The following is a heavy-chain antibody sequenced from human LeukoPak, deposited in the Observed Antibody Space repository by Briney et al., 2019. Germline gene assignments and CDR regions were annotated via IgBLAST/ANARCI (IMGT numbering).Heavy chain of an antibody. D-gene: IGHD6-13*01. V-gene: IGHV4-34*01. CDR3: ANFWSSIAAAGLPQIGYFQH. J-gene: IGHJ1*01. Sequence: SETLSLTCAVYGGSFSGYYWSWIRQPPGKGLEWIGEINHSGSTNYNPSLKSRVTISVDTSKNQFSLKLSSVTAADTAVYYCANFWSSIAAAGLPQIGYFQHWGQGTLVTVSS. CDR1: GGSFSGYY. CDR2: INHSGST.